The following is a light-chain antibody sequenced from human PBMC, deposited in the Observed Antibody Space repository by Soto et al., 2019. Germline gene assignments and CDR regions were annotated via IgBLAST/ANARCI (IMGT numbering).Light chain of an antibody. CDR2: AAS. Sequence: DIQMTQSPSSLSASVGDRVTLTCRASQSISSYLNWYRQKPGKAPNLLIYAASSLQSGVPSRFSGSGSGTDFTLTISNLQPEDFATYYCQQSYSTPRTFGQGTKV. J-gene: IGKJ1*01. CDR3: QQSYSTPRT. CDR1: QSISSY. V-gene: IGKV1-39*01.